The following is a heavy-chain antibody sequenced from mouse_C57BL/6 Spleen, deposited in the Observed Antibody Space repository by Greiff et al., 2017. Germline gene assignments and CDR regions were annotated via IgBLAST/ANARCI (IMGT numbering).Heavy chain of an antibody. V-gene: IGHV1-74*01. Sequence: QVQLQQPGAELVKPGASVKVSCKASGYTFTSYWMHWVKQRPGQGLEWIGRIHPSDSDTNYNQKFKGKATLTVDKSSSTAYMQLSSLTSEDSAVYYCAIIYGYARYAMDYWGQGTSVTVSS. CDR1: GYTFTSYW. CDR3: AIIYGYARYAMDY. D-gene: IGHD2-2*01. CDR2: IHPSDSDT. J-gene: IGHJ4*01.